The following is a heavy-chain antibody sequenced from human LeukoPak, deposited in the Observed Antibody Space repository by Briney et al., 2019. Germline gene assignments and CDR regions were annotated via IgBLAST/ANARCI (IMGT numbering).Heavy chain of an antibody. Sequence: GGTLRLSCAASGFTFSSYGMSWVRQAPGKGLVWVSRISDGSTTDYADSVKGRFTISRDNAKNTLYLQMNSLRDEDTAMYYCTRDRARAGGEILDYWGQGTLVTVSS. CDR1: GFTFSSYG. J-gene: IGHJ4*02. CDR3: TRDRARAGGEILDY. D-gene: IGHD3-10*01. CDR2: ISDGSTT. V-gene: IGHV3-74*01.